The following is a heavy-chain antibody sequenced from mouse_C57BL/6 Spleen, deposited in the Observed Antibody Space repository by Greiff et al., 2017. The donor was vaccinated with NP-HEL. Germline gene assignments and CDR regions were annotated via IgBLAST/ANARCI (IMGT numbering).Heavy chain of an antibody. CDR2: IDPSDSYT. D-gene: IGHD1-1*01. Sequence: QVQLQQPGAELVKPGASVKLSCKASGYTFTSYWMQWVKQRPGQGLEWIGEIDPSDSYTNYNQKFKGKATLTVDTSSSTAYMQLSSLTSEDSAVYYCARYYYGSSYGRGYYFDYWGQGTTLTVSS. V-gene: IGHV1-50*01. CDR3: ARYYYGSSYGRGYYFDY. J-gene: IGHJ2*01. CDR1: GYTFTSYW.